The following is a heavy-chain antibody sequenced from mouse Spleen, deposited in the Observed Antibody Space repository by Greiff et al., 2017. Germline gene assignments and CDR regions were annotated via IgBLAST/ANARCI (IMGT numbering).Heavy chain of an antibody. CDR1: GFTFSSYT. CDR3: ARQSNWDFYYAMDY. Sequence: EVKLMESGGGLVKPGGSLKLSCAASGFTFSSYTMSWVRQTPAKRLEWVATISSGGGNTYYPDSVKGRFTISRDNARNTLYLQMSSLRSEDTAMYYCARQSNWDFYYAMDYWGQGTSVTVSS. J-gene: IGHJ4*01. V-gene: IGHV5-9*04. D-gene: IGHD4-1*01. CDR2: ISSGGGNT.